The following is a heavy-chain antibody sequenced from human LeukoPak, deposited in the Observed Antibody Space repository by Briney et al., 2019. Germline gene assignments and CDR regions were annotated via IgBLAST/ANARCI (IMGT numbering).Heavy chain of an antibody. CDR3: ARENDQDFDY. V-gene: IGHV3-21*01. CDR1: GFTFSSYS. CDR2: ISGSSRYI. J-gene: IGHJ4*02. D-gene: IGHD1-1*01. Sequence: GGALRLSRAASGFTFSSYSMNWVRQAPGKGREWVSSISGSSRYIYYADSVRGRFIISRDNATNSLYLQMNSLRAEDTAVYYCARENDQDFDYWGQGTLVTVSS.